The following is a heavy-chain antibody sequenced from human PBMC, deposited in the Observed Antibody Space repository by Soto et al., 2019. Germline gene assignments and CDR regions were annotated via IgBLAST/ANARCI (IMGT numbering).Heavy chain of an antibody. Sequence: SETLSLTCTFSGGSISSYYWSWIRQPPGKGLEWIGYIYYSGITNYNPSLKSRVTISVDTSKNQFSLKLSSVTAADTAVYYCARYKSNYYYGMDVWGQGTTVTVSS. J-gene: IGHJ6*02. D-gene: IGHD1-20*01. CDR1: GGSISSYY. CDR3: ARYKSNYYYGMDV. V-gene: IGHV4-59*01. CDR2: IYYSGIT.